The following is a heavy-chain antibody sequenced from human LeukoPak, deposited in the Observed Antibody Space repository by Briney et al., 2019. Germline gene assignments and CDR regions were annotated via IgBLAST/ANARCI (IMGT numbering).Heavy chain of an antibody. J-gene: IGHJ4*02. CDR1: RFTFNSYA. CDR3: ARNENSGWGYFDY. CDR2: IGGSNGIT. D-gene: IGHD5-12*01. V-gene: IGHV3-23*01. Sequence: GGSLRLSCAASRFTFNSYAMSWVRQAPGKGLEWVSVIGGSNGITFYVGAVKGRFTISRDNSKDTLYLQMNSLRAEDTAVYYCARNENSGWGYFDYWGQGTLVTVSS.